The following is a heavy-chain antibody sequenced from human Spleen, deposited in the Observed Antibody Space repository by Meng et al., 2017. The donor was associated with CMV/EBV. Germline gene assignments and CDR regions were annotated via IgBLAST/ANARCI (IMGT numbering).Heavy chain of an antibody. V-gene: IGHV1-46*01. Sequence: KAAGYIFTNYYIHGVRQATGQGLEWMGMIDPFDGNTRNAQRFQGRLTMTRDTSRPTAYMDLSSLRIEDTAVYYCARSGSGNYEGWFDPWGQGTLVTVSS. J-gene: IGHJ5*02. CDR1: GYIFTNYY. CDR3: ARSGSGNYEGWFDP. CDR2: IDPFDGNT. D-gene: IGHD3-10*01.